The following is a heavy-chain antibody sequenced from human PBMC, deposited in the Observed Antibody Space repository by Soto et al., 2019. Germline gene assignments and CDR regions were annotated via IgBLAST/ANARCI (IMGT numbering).Heavy chain of an antibody. Sequence: QVQVQESGPGLVKPSQTLSLTCSVSGDSISSGGYYWSWIRQYPGKGLEWIGYIHYSGTTYYNPSLKRLISVSVDMTKSQFALNLSSVTAADAAIYYCARCGYSYGFNWFDPCCQGTLVTVAS. CDR3: ARCGYSYGFNWFDP. J-gene: IGHJ5*02. D-gene: IGHD5-18*01. CDR1: GDSISSGGYY. V-gene: IGHV4-31*01. CDR2: IHYSGTT.